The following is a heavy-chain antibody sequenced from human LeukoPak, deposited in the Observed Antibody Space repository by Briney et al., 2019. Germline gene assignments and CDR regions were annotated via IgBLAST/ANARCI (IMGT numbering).Heavy chain of an antibody. CDR1: GFTFSSYA. V-gene: IGHV3-30*04. D-gene: IGHD4-23*01. J-gene: IGHJ6*02. CDR3: ARVARSVVTLYGMDV. CDR2: ISYDGSNK. Sequence: GGSLRLSCAASGFTFSSYAMYWVRQAPGKGLEWVAVISYDGSNKYYADSVEGRFTISRDNSKNTLYLQMNSLRAEDTAVYYCARVARSVVTLYGMDVWGQGTTVTVSS.